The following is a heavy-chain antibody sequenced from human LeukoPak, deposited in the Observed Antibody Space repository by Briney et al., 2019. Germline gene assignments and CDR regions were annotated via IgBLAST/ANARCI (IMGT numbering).Heavy chain of an antibody. J-gene: IGHJ6*04. Sequence: GGSLRLSCAASGFTFSGYSMNWVRQAPGKGLEWVSYISSSSSTIYYADSVKGRFTISRDNAKNSLYLQMNSLRAEDTAVYYCAELGITMIGGVWGKGTTVTISS. V-gene: IGHV3-48*04. CDR1: GFTFSGYS. CDR2: ISSSSSTI. CDR3: AELGITMIGGV. D-gene: IGHD3-10*02.